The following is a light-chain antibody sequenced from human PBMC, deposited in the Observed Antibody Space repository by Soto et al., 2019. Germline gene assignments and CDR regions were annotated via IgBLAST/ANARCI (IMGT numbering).Light chain of an antibody. CDR1: SSNLGDNT. CDR2: SYD. V-gene: IGLV1-44*01. Sequence: QSVLTQPPSASGTPGQRVTISCSTSSSNLGDNTVNWYQQVPGAAPKLLIYSYDQRPSGVPDRFSGSKSGTSASLAISGLQSEDEADYYCAAWDASLDGYVFGTGTQLTV. J-gene: IGLJ1*01. CDR3: AAWDASLDGYV.